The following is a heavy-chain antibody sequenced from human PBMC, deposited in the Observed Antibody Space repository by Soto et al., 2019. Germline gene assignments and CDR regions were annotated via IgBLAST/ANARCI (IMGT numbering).Heavy chain of an antibody. V-gene: IGHV1-69*06. CDR2: IIPIFGTA. CDR1: GGTFSSYA. J-gene: IGHJ6*02. D-gene: IGHD3-3*01. CDR3: ARDYAGILEWQSSTPGGLYGMDV. Sequence: SSVKVSCKASGGTFSSYAISWVRQAPGQGLEWMGGIIPIFGTANYAQKFQGRVTITADKSTSTAYMELSSLRSEDTAVYYCARDYAGILEWQSSTPGGLYGMDVWGQGTTVTVSS.